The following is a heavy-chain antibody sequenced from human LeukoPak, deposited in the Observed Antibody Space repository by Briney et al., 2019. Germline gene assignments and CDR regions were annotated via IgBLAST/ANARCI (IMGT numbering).Heavy chain of an antibody. J-gene: IGHJ4*02. D-gene: IGHD1-26*01. Sequence: GGSLRLSCAPSGLTFSTYWMNWVRQAPGKGLEWVGRIRNKANSYTTEYAASVKGRFTISRDDSKNSLYLQMSSLKTEDTALYYCARARYSANDYSDYWGQGTLVTVSS. CDR1: GLTFSTYW. V-gene: IGHV3-72*01. CDR2: IRNKANSYTT. CDR3: ARARYSANDYSDY.